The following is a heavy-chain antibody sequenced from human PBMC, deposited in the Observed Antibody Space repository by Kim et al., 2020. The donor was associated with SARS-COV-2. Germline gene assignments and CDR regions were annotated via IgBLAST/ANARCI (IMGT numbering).Heavy chain of an antibody. D-gene: IGHD2-2*01. CDR2: IIPIFGTA. CDR3: ARGVGRRTVYQLLPINWFDP. Sequence: SVKVSCKASGGTFSSYAISWVRQAPGQGLEWMGGIIPIFGTANYAQKFQGRVTITADESTSTAYMELSSLRSEDTAVYYCARGVGRRTVYQLLPINWFDPWGQGTLVTVSS. V-gene: IGHV1-69*13. CDR1: GGTFSSYA. J-gene: IGHJ5*02.